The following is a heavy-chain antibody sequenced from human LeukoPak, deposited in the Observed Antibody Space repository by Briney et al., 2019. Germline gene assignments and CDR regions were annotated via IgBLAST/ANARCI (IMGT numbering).Heavy chain of an antibody. CDR1: GFTFEDYG. CDR2: LSSDSNHI. V-gene: IGHV3-9*01. D-gene: IGHD3-22*01. CDR3: AREGGYYYDSSGSYGDY. Sequence: GGSLRLSCAASGFTFEDYGMHWVRHVPGKGLEWVSGLSSDSNHIDYADSVKGRFTISRDNSKNTLYLQMNSLRAEDTAVYYCAREGGYYYDSSGSYGDYWGQGTLVTVSS. J-gene: IGHJ4*02.